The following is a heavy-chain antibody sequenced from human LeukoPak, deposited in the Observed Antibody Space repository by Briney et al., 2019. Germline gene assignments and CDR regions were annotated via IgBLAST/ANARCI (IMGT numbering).Heavy chain of an antibody. V-gene: IGHV3-7*01. CDR3: ARAGVTIFGVTH. J-gene: IGHJ4*02. D-gene: IGHD3-3*01. CDR2: IKQDGSEK. Sequence: PGGSLRLSCAASGFTFSSYSMNWVRQAPGKGLEWVANIKQDGSEKYYVDSVKGRFTISRDNAKNSLYLQMNSLRAEDTAVYYCARAGVTIFGVTHWGQGTLVTVSS. CDR1: GFTFSSYS.